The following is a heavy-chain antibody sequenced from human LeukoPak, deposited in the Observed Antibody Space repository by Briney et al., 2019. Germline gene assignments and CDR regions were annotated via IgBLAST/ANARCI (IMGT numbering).Heavy chain of an antibody. CDR3: ARDTVGATFPGAFDI. CDR2: IFYSGST. CDR1: SGSISTSNYY. D-gene: IGHD1-26*01. Sequence: SETLSLTCTVSSGSISTSNYYWGWVRQPPGEALEWIRNIFYSGSTYYSPSLKSRVTISLDTSRNQFSLKLSSVTAADTAVYYCARDTVGATFPGAFDIWGQGTVVTVSS. V-gene: IGHV4-39*07. J-gene: IGHJ3*02.